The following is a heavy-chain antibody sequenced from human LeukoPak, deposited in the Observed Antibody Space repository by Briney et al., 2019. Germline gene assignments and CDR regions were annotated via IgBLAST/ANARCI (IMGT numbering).Heavy chain of an antibody. J-gene: IGHJ6*03. CDR2: ISSSSSYI. Sequence: GGSLRLSCAASGFTFSSYSMNWVRQAPGKGLEWVSSISSSSSYIYYADSVKGRFTISRDNAKNSLYLQMNSLRAEDTAVYYCARVRGTASNYYMDVWGKGTTVTVSS. CDR3: ARVRGTASNYYMDV. CDR1: GFTFSSYS. V-gene: IGHV3-21*01. D-gene: IGHD5-18*01.